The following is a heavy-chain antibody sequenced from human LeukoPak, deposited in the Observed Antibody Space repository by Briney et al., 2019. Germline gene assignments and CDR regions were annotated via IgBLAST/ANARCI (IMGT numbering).Heavy chain of an antibody. D-gene: IGHD3-22*01. J-gene: IGHJ3*02. V-gene: IGHV3-33*08. CDR3: ARIHSLYYYDSSGYGAFDI. Sequence: GGSLRLSCAASGFTFSSYWMSWVRQAPGKGLEWVAVIWNDGSNKYYADSVKGRFTISRDNSKNTLYLQMNSLRADDTAVYYCARIHSLYYYDSSGYGAFDIWGQGTMVTVSS. CDR2: IWNDGSNK. CDR1: GFTFSSYW.